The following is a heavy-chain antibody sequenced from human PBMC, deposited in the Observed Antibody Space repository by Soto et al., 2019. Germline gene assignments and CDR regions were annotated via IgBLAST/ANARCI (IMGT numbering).Heavy chain of an antibody. CDR3: ARYNWNDFDY. V-gene: IGHV4-39*01. Sequence: SETLSLTCTVSGGSISSYYWGWIRQPPGKGLEWIGSIYYSGSTYYNPSLKSRVTISVDTSKNQFSLKLSSVTAADTAVYYCARYNWNDFDYWGQGTLVTVSS. D-gene: IGHD1-20*01. CDR2: IYYSGST. CDR1: GGSISSYY. J-gene: IGHJ4*02.